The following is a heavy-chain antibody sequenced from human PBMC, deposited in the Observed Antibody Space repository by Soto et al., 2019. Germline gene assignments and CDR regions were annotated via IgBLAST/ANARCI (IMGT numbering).Heavy chain of an antibody. V-gene: IGHV3-72*01. CDR1: GFTFSAYY. D-gene: IGHD1-26*01. J-gene: IGHJ4*02. CDR2: IKNKANSYTT. Sequence: EVQLVESGGGLVQPGGSLRLSCAASGFTFSAYYMDWVRQAPGKGLEWVGRIKNKANSYTTEYAASVEGRFTISREDSQNSLYLQMNSLKTEDTAVYYCARVSLVGPSGGRYFDYWGQGSQVAVSS. CDR3: ARVSLVGPSGGRYFDY.